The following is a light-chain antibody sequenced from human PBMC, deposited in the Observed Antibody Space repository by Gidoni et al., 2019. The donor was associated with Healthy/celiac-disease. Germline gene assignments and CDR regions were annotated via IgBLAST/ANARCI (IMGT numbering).Light chain of an antibody. CDR3: QQYYSTPVT. CDR1: QSVLYSSNNKNY. V-gene: IGKV4-1*01. J-gene: IGKJ4*01. CDR2: WAS. Sequence: DIVMTQSPDSLAVSLGERATINCKSSQSVLYSSNNKNYLAWYQQKAGQPPKVLIYWASTRESGVPDRFSGSGSGTDFTLTISSLQAEDVAVYYCQQYYSTPVTFGGXTKVEIK.